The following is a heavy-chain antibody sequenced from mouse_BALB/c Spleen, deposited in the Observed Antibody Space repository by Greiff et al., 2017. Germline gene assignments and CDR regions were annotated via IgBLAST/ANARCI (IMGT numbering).Heavy chain of an antibody. V-gene: IGHV14-4*02. CDR1: GFNIKDYY. J-gene: IGHJ2*01. CDR3: NAWGVITTVVADY. Sequence: DVHLVESGAELVRSGASVKLSCTASGFNIKDYYMHWVKQRPEQGLEWIGWIDPENGDTEYAPKFQGKATMTADTSSNTAYLQLSSLTSEDTAVYYCNAWGVITTVVADYWGQGTTLTVSS. D-gene: IGHD1-1*01. CDR2: IDPENGDT.